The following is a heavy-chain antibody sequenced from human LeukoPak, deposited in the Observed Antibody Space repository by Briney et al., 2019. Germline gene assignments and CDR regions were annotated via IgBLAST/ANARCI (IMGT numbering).Heavy chain of an antibody. D-gene: IGHD3-10*01. CDR2: ISGSAATT. CDR1: GFTFSTYG. V-gene: IGHV3-23*01. CDR3: AKRGPGSPQSGKYYFDY. Sequence: GGTLRLSCAASGFTFSTYGMTWVRQAPGKGLEWVSAISGSAATTFYADSVKGRFTISRDNSKNTLYLQMNSLRAEDTAVYYCAKRGPGSPQSGKYYFDYWGQGTLVTVSS. J-gene: IGHJ4*02.